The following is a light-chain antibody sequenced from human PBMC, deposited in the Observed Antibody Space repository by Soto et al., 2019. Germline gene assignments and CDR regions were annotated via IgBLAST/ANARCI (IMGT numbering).Light chain of an antibody. CDR2: EVS. V-gene: IGLV2-14*01. CDR3: SLYSNSRTLV. CDR1: SSDVGGYKY. J-gene: IGLJ1*01. Sequence: QSALTQPASVSGSPGQSITIACTGTSSDVGGYKYASWYQQHPGKAPKLMIYEVSNRPSGVSNRFSGSKSGNTASLNLSGLQAEDQADSYCSLYSNSRTLVFGTGTKVTVL.